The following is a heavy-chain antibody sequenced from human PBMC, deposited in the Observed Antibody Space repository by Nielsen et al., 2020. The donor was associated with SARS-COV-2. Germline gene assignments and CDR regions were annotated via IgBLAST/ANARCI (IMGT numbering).Heavy chain of an antibody. CDR1: GFTFSSYA. J-gene: IGHJ4*02. CDR3: SRGARWVDY. Sequence: GGSLRLSCASSGFTFSSYAMNWVRQAPGKGLEWVSSFSSSSSYIFYADSLKGRFTISRDNAKNSLYLQMNSLRAEDTAVYYCSRGARWVDYWGQGTLVTVSS. D-gene: IGHD1-26*01. CDR2: FSSSSSYI. V-gene: IGHV3-21*01.